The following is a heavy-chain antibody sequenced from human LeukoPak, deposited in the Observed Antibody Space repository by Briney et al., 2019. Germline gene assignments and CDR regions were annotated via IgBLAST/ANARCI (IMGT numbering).Heavy chain of an antibody. CDR1: GFTFSSYA. J-gene: IGHJ4*02. CDR3: ARTVDTAMYY. Sequence: PGRSLRLSCAASGFTFSSYAMHWVRQAPGKGLDGVAVISNDGSNKYYADSVKGRFTISRDNSKNTLYLQMNSLRAEDTAVYYCARTVDTAMYYWGQGTLVTVSS. CDR2: ISNDGSNK. D-gene: IGHD5-18*01. V-gene: IGHV3-30-3*01.